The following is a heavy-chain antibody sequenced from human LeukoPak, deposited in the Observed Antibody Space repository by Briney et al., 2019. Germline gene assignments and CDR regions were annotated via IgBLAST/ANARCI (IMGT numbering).Heavy chain of an antibody. J-gene: IGHJ3*02. CDR3: ATTYSYGSDAFDI. V-gene: IGHV1-2*04. Sequence: GASVKVSCKASGYTFTGYYMHWVRQAPGQGLEWMGWINPNSGGTNYAQKFQGWVTMTRDTSISTAYMELSRLRSDDKAVYYCATTYSYGSDAFDIWGQGTMVTVSS. CDR1: GYTFTGYY. D-gene: IGHD5-18*01. CDR2: INPNSGGT.